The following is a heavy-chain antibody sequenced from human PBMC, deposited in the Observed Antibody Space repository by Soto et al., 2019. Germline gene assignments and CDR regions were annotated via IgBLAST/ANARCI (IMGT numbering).Heavy chain of an antibody. D-gene: IGHD1-26*01. Sequence: PSETLSLTCTVSGGSISSYYWSWIRQPPGKGLEWIGYIYYSGSTNYNPSLKSRVTISVDTSKNQFSLKLSSVTAADTAVYYCARGEWELPLYYYGMDVWGQGTTVTSP. J-gene: IGHJ6*02. CDR1: GGSISSYY. V-gene: IGHV4-59*01. CDR3: ARGEWELPLYYYGMDV. CDR2: IYYSGST.